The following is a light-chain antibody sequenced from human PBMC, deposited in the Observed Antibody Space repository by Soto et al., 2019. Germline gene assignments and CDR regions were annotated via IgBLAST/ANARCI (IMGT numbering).Light chain of an antibody. CDR2: GAS. CDR3: QQYSYLWT. Sequence: ETVMTQSPATLSVSAGEKAIVSCRASQSISSHLAWFQQKPGQPPRLLIYGASTRATGVPARFSGSGSGTEFTLTISSLQSEDSAVYFCQQYSYLWTFGQGTKGEIK. V-gene: IGKV3D-15*01. J-gene: IGKJ1*01. CDR1: QSISSH.